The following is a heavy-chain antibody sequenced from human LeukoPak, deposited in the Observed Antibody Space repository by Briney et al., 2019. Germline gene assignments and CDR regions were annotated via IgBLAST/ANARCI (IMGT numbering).Heavy chain of an antibody. D-gene: IGHD3-16*01. J-gene: IGHJ6*02. CDR2: IQSTGRT. CDR1: RGSIRSYY. CDR3: ARDGGAPIYGLDV. Sequence: SETLSLTSTDSRGSIRSYYWSSIPQPPGKKLECMGYIQSTGRTSYNPSLRSRVAISAATSRNQVSLNLKFLTSADTAVYYCARDGGAPIYGLDVWGQGTTATVSS. V-gene: IGHV4-59*01.